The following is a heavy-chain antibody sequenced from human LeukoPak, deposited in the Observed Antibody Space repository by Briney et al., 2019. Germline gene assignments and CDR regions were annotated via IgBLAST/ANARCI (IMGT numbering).Heavy chain of an antibody. Sequence: GGSLRLSCAASGFPFSNAWMSWVRQTPGKGLEWVGRIKNKAAGGTTDYAAPVRGRFTISRDNAKNSLYLQMNSLRDEDTAVYYCTRVGLYSGSPDDHWGQGTLVTVSS. CDR3: TRVGLYSGSPDDH. V-gene: IGHV3-15*01. CDR2: IKNKAAGGTT. CDR1: GFPFSNAW. D-gene: IGHD1-26*01. J-gene: IGHJ4*02.